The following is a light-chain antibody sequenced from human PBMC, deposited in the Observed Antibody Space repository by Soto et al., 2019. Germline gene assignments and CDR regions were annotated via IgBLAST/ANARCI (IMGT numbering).Light chain of an antibody. CDR1: SSDVGDYDY. Sequence: QSALTQPASVSGSPGQSITISCTGTSSDVGDYDYVSWYHQHPGKAPKLVIYDVSNRPSGVSNRFSGSKSGNTASLTISGLQAEDEADYYCSSYSSSSTVVFGEGTKVTVL. CDR2: DVS. CDR3: SSYSSSSTVV. V-gene: IGLV2-14*03. J-gene: IGLJ2*01.